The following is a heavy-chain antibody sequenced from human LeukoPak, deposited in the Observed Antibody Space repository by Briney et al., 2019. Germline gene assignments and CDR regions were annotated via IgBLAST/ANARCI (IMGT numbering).Heavy chain of an antibody. CDR2: IYYSGSS. Sequence: SETLSLTCAVYGGSFSGYYWGWIRQPPGKGLEWIGSIYYSGSSYYNPSLKSRVIISVDTSKNQFPLKVTSVTAADTAVYYCARVVVAATPILVYYYYYYMDVWGKGTTVTVSS. CDR1: GGSFSGYY. CDR3: ARVVVAATPILVYYYYYYMDV. D-gene: IGHD2-15*01. J-gene: IGHJ6*03. V-gene: IGHV4-34*01.